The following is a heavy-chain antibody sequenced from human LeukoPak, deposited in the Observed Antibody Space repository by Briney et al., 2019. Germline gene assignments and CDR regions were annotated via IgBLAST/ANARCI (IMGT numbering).Heavy chain of an antibody. J-gene: IGHJ4*02. D-gene: IGHD1-1*01. Sequence: GRSLRLSCAASGFTFSSYAMHWVRQAPGKGLEWVSGISGNGGSTFYADSVKGRFTISRDNSKNTLYLQMNSLRVEDTAVFYCAKDKTGTRRTFDYWGQGILVTVSS. CDR2: ISGNGGST. V-gene: IGHV3-23*01. CDR1: GFTFSSYA. CDR3: AKDKTGTRRTFDY.